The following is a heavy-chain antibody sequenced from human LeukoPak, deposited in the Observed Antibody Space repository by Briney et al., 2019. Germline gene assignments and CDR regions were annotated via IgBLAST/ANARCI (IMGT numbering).Heavy chain of an antibody. D-gene: IGHD2-15*01. J-gene: IGHJ4*02. CDR1: GYTFSSYA. V-gene: IGHV7-4-1*02. CDR2: INTNTGNP. Sequence: ASVKVSCKASGYTFSSYAISWVRQAPGQGLEWMGWINTNTGNPTYAQGFTGRFVFSLDASVSTAYLQISSLKAEDTAVYYCARDRCSGGSCYGENDYWGQGTLVTVSS. CDR3: ARDRCSGGSCYGENDY.